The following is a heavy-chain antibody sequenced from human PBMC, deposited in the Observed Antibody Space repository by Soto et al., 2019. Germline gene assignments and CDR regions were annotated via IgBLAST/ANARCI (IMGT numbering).Heavy chain of an antibody. J-gene: IGHJ4*02. V-gene: IGHV3-15*01. CDR1: GFTFSNAW. Sequence: EVQLVESGGGLVKPGGSLRLSCAASGFTFSNAWMSWVRQAPGKGLEWVGRIKSKTDGGTTDYAAPVKGRFTISRDDSKTTLYLQMNSLKTEDTAVYYCTTPLPYSCGWYDLFGYWGQGTLVTVSS. D-gene: IGHD6-19*01. CDR3: TTPLPYSCGWYDLFGY. CDR2: IKSKTDGGTT.